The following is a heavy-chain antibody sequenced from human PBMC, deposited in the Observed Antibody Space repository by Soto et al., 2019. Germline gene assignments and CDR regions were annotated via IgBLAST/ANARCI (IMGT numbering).Heavy chain of an antibody. Sequence: QVQLVQSGDEVKKPGASVKVSCKASGYTFSSFRISWVRQAPGQGLEWMGWISADSGSTHYAQRFQDRVTMSTDTSTTTAYMELTSLRSDDTAVYYCARPLDYYYYAMDVWGQGTTVTVSS. CDR3: ARPLDYYYYAMDV. CDR1: GYTFSSFR. CDR2: ISADSGST. J-gene: IGHJ6*02. V-gene: IGHV1-18*01.